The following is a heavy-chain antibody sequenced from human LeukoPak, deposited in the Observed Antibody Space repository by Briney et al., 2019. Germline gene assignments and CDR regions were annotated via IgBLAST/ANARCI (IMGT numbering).Heavy chain of an antibody. D-gene: IGHD1-14*01. CDR3: AREPDRGEYYCGMDV. J-gene: IGHJ6*02. CDR1: GGSISSYY. Sequence: PSETLSLTCTVSGGSISSYYWSWIRQPPGKGLEWLGYIYYSGSTNYNPSLKSRVTISVDTSKNQFSLKLSSVTAADTAVYYCAREPDRGEYYCGMDVWGQGTTVTVSS. CDR2: IYYSGST. V-gene: IGHV4-59*01.